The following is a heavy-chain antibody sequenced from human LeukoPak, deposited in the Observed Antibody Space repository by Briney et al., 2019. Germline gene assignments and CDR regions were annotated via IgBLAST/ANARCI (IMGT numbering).Heavy chain of an antibody. CDR1: GGSLSSSNYY. CDR2: IYTSEST. Sequence: TLSLTCSVSGGSLSSSNYYWSWIRQPAGKGLEWLGRIYTSESTNYNPSLKSRVTISVDTSRNQFSLKLSSVTAADTAVYYCARGLWFGDENPPYFDYWGQGILVTVSS. J-gene: IGHJ4*02. D-gene: IGHD3-10*01. CDR3: ARGLWFGDENPPYFDY. V-gene: IGHV4-61*02.